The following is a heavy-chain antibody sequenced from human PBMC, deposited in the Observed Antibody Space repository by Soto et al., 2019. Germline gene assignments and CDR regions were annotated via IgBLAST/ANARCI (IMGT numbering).Heavy chain of an antibody. CDR2: IYYSGST. CDR3: ARGSPTFYDFWIGYYKPGWFDS. D-gene: IGHD3-3*01. V-gene: IGHV4-59*01. CDR1: GGSISSYY. Sequence: NPSENLSLTCTVSGGSISSYYWSWIRQPPGKGLEWIGYIYYSGSTNYNPSLKSRVTISVDTSKNQFSLKLSSVTAADTAVYYWARGSPTFYDFWIGYYKPGWFDSCGQGSLVPVSS. J-gene: IGHJ5*01.